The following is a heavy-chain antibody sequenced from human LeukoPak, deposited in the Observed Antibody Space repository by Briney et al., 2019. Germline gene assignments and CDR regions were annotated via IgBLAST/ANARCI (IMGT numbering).Heavy chain of an antibody. CDR3: ARDRQVTTRTPFDY. CDR1: GFTFSSYS. V-gene: IGHV3-48*01. J-gene: IGHJ4*02. Sequence: AGGSLRLSCAASGFTFSSYSMNWVRQAPGKGLEWVSYISSSSSTIYYADSVKGRFTISRVNAKNSLYLQMNSLRAEDTAVYYCARDRQVTTRTPFDYWGQGTLVTVSS. D-gene: IGHD4-11*01. CDR2: ISSSSSTI.